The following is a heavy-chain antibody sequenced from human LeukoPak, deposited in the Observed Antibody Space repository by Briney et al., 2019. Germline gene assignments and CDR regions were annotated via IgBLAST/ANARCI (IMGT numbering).Heavy chain of an antibody. D-gene: IGHD3-22*01. Sequence: PGGSLRLSCAASGFTVSSNYMSWVRQAPGKGLEWVSLIYSGGSTYYADSVKGRFTISRDNSKNTLYLQMNNLRAEDTAVHYCARVFYDSSGYYLTTYFDYWGQGTLVTVSS. V-gene: IGHV3-53*01. CDR1: GFTVSSNY. CDR2: IYSGGST. CDR3: ARVFYDSSGYYLTTYFDY. J-gene: IGHJ4*02.